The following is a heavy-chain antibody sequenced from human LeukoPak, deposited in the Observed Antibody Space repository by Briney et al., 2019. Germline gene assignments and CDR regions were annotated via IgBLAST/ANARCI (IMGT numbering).Heavy chain of an antibody. D-gene: IGHD3-3*01. J-gene: IGHJ4*02. CDR3: ARDSFGVVRDF. V-gene: IGHV4-30-2*01. CDR1: GGSISSGGYS. CDR2: IYHSGST. Sequence: SETLSLTCAVSGGSISSGGYSWSWIRQPPGKGLEWIGYIYHSGSTYYNPSLKSRVTISVDRSKNQFSLRLSSVAAADTAVYYCARDSFGVVRDFWGRGILVTVSS.